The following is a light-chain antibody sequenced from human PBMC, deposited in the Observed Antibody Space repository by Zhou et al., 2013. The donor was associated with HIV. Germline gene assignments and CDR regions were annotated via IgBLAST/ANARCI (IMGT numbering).Light chain of an antibody. CDR2: AAS. Sequence: DVQVTQSPSSLSASVGDRVTITCRASQSIDGYLNWYQQRPGKAPKFLIYAASTLQSGVPSLFTGSGSGTHFTLTIRNVQPEDLATYYCQQAYSSPWTFGQGTKVDLK. J-gene: IGKJ1*01. CDR1: QSIDGY. V-gene: IGKV1-39*01. CDR3: QQAYSSPWT.